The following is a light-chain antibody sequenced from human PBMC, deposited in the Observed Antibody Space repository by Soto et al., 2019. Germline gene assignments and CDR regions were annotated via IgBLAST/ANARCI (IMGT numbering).Light chain of an antibody. CDR1: RSNIGNNY. Sequence: QSVLTQPPSVSATPGHTVTISCFGSRSNIGNNYVSWYRQLPGTAPELIVYDNDKRNSGIPDRFSGSKFGTSATLAIAGLQTGDEADYYCGTWDTSLSAGVFGGGTKLTVL. CDR3: GTWDTSLSAGV. CDR2: DND. J-gene: IGLJ3*02. V-gene: IGLV1-51*01.